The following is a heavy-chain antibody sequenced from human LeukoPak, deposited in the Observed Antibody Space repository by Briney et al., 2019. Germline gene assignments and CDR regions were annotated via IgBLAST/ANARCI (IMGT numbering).Heavy chain of an antibody. J-gene: IGHJ4*01. CDR2: VFYSGIP. Sequence: SDPLSLTCTVSGRSVTSGTSFCSWIRQPPGKVLEWNGYVFYSGIPTYHPYLMSRVTISLAPSKNQSSRTWASGTAADTAVYFCARMRAYYSASGPFDGGGQRVLVTASS. V-gene: IGHV4-61*01. D-gene: IGHD3-10*01. CDR1: GRSVTSGTSF. CDR3: ARMRAYYSASGPFDG.